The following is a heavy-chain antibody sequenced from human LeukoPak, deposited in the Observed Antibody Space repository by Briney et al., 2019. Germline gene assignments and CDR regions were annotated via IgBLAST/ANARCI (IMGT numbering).Heavy chain of an antibody. V-gene: IGHV4-61*02. CDR2: IYTSGST. CDR1: GGSISSGSYY. D-gene: IGHD3-9*01. CDR3: ARRTTYFGWLPSESPSCFDY. J-gene: IGHJ4*02. Sequence: SQTLSLTCTVSGGSISSGSYYWSWIRQPAGKGLEWIGRIYTSGSTNYNPSLKSRVTISVDTSKNQFSLKVTSVTAADTAVYYCARRTTYFGWLPSESPSCFDYWGQGTLVTVSS.